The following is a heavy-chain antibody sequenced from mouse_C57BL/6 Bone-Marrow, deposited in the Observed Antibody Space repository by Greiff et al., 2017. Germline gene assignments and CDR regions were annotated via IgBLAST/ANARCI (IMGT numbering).Heavy chain of an antibody. J-gene: IGHJ3*01. CDR3: EREEDIDYEYDGSWFAY. CDR2: INPSSGYT. Sequence: QVQLQQSGAELAKPGASVKLSCKASGYTFTSYWMHWVKQRPGQGLEWIGYINPSSGYTKYNQKFKDKATLTADKSSSTAYMQLSSLTYEDSAVYYCEREEDIDYEYDGSWFAYWGQGTLVTVSA. CDR1: GYTFTSYW. D-gene: IGHD2-4*01. V-gene: IGHV1-7*01.